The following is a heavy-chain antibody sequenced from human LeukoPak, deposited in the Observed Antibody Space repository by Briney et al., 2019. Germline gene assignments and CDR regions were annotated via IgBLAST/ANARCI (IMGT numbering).Heavy chain of an antibody. CDR1: GFTFSSYS. J-gene: IGHJ4*02. D-gene: IGHD1-1*01. CDR2: ISSSSSYI. V-gene: IGHV3-21*01. Sequence: GGSLRLSCAASGFTFSSYSMNWVRQAPGKGLEWVSSISSSSSYIYYADSVKGRFTISRDNAKNSLYLQMNSLRAEDTAVYYCARDFTLERGLDYWGQGTLVTVSS. CDR3: ARDFTLERGLDY.